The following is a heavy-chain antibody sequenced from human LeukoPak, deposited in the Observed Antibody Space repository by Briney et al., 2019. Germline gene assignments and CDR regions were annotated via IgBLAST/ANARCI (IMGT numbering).Heavy chain of an antibody. Sequence: GSLRLSCAASGFTFSDYYMSWIRQPAGKGLEWIGRIYTSGSTNYNPSLKSRVTISVDTSKNQFSLKLKSVTASDTAVYYCARHYVFVSGGSSFDYWGLGILVTVSS. D-gene: IGHD3-3*01. V-gene: IGHV4-4*07. CDR1: GFTFSDYY. CDR2: IYTSGST. J-gene: IGHJ4*02. CDR3: ARHYVFVSGGSSFDY.